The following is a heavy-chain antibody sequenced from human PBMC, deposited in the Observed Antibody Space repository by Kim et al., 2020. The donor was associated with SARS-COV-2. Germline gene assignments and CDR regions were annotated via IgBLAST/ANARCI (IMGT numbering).Heavy chain of an antibody. CDR2: IYYSGST. V-gene: IGHV4-39*01. Sequence: SETLSLTCTVSGGSISSSSYYWGWIRQPPGKGLEWIGSIYYSGSTYYNPSLKSRVTISVDTSKNQFSLKLSSVTAADTAVYYCARHRNVVPTGAWFDPWGQGTLVTVSS. D-gene: IGHD2-2*01. CDR1: GGSISSSSYY. J-gene: IGHJ5*02. CDR3: ARHRNVVPTGAWFDP.